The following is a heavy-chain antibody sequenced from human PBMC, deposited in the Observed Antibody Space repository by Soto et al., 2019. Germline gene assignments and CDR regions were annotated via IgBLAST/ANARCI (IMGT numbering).Heavy chain of an antibody. CDR1: GGTFSSYA. V-gene: IGHV1-69*06. Sequence: QVQLVQSGAEVKKPGSSVKVSCKASGGTFSSYAISWVRQAPGQGLEWMGGIIPIFGTANYAQKFQGRVTITANKATSTAYIELGSLRSEDTAVYYCAREWGDGYNYLADYWGQGTLVTVCS. D-gene: IGHD5-12*01. J-gene: IGHJ4*02. CDR2: IIPIFGTA. CDR3: AREWGDGYNYLADY.